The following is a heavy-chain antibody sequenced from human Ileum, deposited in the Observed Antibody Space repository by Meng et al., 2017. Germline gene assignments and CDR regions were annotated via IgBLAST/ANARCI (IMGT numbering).Heavy chain of an antibody. CDR3: ARHGGYSQDF. CDR2: ISHSGSA. CDR1: SGSISSNTY. D-gene: IGHD4-23*01. V-gene: IGHV4-4*02. Sequence: QVQLQGSGPGLGRPSGTLSLTCAGSSGSISSNTYWSWVRQPPGKGLEWIGQISHSGSAYYNPSLKSRVTMSVDKSKSQFSLMLTSVTAADTAIYYCARHGGYSQDFWGQGTLVTVSS. J-gene: IGHJ4*02.